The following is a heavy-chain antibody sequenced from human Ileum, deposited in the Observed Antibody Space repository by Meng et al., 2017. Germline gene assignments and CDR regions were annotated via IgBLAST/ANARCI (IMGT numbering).Heavy chain of an antibody. CDR2: AGT. V-gene: IGHV4-61*08. Sequence: QGQLQESGPGLVRSSGTLSLICTVSGGSVSTSDYQWGWIRQPPGKGLEWIGYAGTNYNPSLKSRVTISVDTSKRQFSLKLTSVTAADTAVYYCARDHWGSLDYWGQGILVTVSS. CDR3: ARDHWGSLDY. J-gene: IGHJ4*02. CDR1: GGSVSTSDYQ. D-gene: IGHD7-27*01.